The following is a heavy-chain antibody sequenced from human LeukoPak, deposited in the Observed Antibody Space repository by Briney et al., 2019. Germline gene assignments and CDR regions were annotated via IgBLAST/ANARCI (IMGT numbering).Heavy chain of an antibody. D-gene: IGHD2-21*01. Sequence: GGTLRLSCAASGFIFSNHEMNWVRQAPGKGLEWVSYISSSGSTRYYADSVKGRFTIARDNAKNSLYLQMNCLRAEDTAVYYCARDRGLTLFYYGMDVWGQGTTVTVSS. CDR2: ISSSGSTR. V-gene: IGHV3-48*03. CDR3: ARDRGLTLFYYGMDV. J-gene: IGHJ6*02. CDR1: GFIFSNHE.